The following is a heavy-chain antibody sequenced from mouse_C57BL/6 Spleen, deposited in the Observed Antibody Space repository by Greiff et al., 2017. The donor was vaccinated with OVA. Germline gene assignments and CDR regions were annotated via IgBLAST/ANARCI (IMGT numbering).Heavy chain of an antibody. Sequence: VQLQQSGTVLARPGASVKMSCKTSGYTFTSYWMHWVKQRPGQGLEWIGAIYPGNSDTSYNQKFKGKAKLTAVTSASTAYMELSSLTNEDSAVYYCTRAPTAGWYFDVWGTGTTVTVSS. D-gene: IGHD1-2*01. V-gene: IGHV1-5*01. CDR2: IYPGNSDT. J-gene: IGHJ1*03. CDR3: TRAPTAGWYFDV. CDR1: GYTFTSYW.